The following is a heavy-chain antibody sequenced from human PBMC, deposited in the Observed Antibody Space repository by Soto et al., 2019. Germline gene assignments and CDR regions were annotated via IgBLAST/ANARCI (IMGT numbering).Heavy chain of an antibody. D-gene: IGHD3-10*01. J-gene: IGHJ6*02. CDR3: ARDSGGYPLARYGMDV. V-gene: IGHV1-69*12. CDR2: IIPIFGTA. CDR1: GDTFSSYA. Sequence: QVQLVQSGAEVKKPGSSVKVSCKASGDTFSSYAISWVREAPGQGLEWMGGIIPIFGTANYAQKFQGRVTITADESTSTAYMELSSLRSEDTAVYYCARDSGGYPLARYGMDVWGQGTTVTVSS.